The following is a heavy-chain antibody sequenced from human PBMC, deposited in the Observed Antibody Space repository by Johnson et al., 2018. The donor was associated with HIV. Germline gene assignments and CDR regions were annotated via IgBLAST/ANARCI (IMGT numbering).Heavy chain of an antibody. D-gene: IGHD6-13*01. CDR3: AKWSSSWTDAFDI. CDR1: GFTFSSYG. V-gene: IGHV3-30*02. J-gene: IGHJ3*02. CDR2: RRDDGRNK. Sequence: VQLVESGGGVVQPGGSLRLSCAASGFTFSSYGMHWVRQAPGKGLEWVAFRRDDGRNKYYVDSVKGRFTISRDNSKNTRYLQMHSLRAEDTAVYYCAKWSSSWTDAFDIWGQGTMVTVSS.